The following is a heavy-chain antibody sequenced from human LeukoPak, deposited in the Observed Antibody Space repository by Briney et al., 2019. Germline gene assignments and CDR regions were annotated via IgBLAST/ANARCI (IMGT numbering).Heavy chain of an antibody. Sequence: SETRSLTCAVYGGSFSGYYWSWIRQPPGKGLEWIGEINHSGSTNYNPSLKSRVTISVDTSKNQFSLKLSSVTAADTAVCYCARGPVVVAATPYYYYGMDVWGQGTTVTVSS. D-gene: IGHD2-15*01. CDR2: INHSGST. J-gene: IGHJ6*02. CDR3: ARGPVVVAATPYYYYGMDV. V-gene: IGHV4-34*01. CDR1: GGSFSGYY.